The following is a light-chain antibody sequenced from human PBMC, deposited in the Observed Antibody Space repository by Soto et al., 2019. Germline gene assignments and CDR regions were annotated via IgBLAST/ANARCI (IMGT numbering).Light chain of an antibody. V-gene: IGKV3-11*01. CDR1: QRVSSN. J-gene: IGKJ3*01. CDR3: QQRSGSLFT. Sequence: EIVLTQSPATLSLSPGERATLSCRASQRVSSNLAWYQQKPGQAPRLLIYDASNRATGIPARFSGSGSGTDFTLTIISLEPEDFSVYYCQQRSGSLFTFGPGTKVDIK. CDR2: DAS.